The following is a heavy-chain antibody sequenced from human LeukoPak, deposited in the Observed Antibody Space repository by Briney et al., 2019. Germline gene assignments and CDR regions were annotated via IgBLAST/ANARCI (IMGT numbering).Heavy chain of an antibody. V-gene: IGHV3-30*18. CDR1: GFTFSSYG. D-gene: IGHD5-18*01. J-gene: IGHJ6*02. Sequence: GGSLRLSCAASGFTFSSYGMHWVRQAPGKGLEWVAVISYDGSNKYYADSVKGRFTISRDNSKNTLYLQMNSLRAEDTAVYYCAKDRYSYGSYYYYGMDVWGQGITVTVSS. CDR2: ISYDGSNK. CDR3: AKDRYSYGSYYYYGMDV.